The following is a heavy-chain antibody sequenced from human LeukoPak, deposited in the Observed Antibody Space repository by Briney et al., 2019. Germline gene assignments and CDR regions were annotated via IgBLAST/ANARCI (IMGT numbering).Heavy chain of an antibody. CDR3: ARYDNWNYYMDV. J-gene: IGHJ6*03. V-gene: IGHV4-39*01. D-gene: IGHD1-20*01. Sequence: SETLSLTCTGSGGSISSSSYYWGWIRQPPGKGLEWIGSIYYSGSTYYNPSLKSRVTISVDTSKNQFSLKLSSVTAADTAVYYCARYDNWNYYMDVWGKGTTVTVSS. CDR2: IYYSGST. CDR1: GGSISSSSYY.